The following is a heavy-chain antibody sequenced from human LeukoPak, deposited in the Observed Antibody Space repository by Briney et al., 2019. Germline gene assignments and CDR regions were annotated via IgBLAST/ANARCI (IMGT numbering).Heavy chain of an antibody. J-gene: IGHJ5*02. CDR1: GGSISSSSYY. D-gene: IGHD4-17*01. CDR2: IYYSGST. CDR3: GRDYGGWFDP. Sequence: SETLSLTCTVSGGSISSSSYYWGWIRQPPGKGLEWIGSIYYSGSTYYNPSLKSRVTISVDKSKNQFSLKLSSVTAADTAVYYCGRDYGGWFDPWGQGTLVTVSS. V-gene: IGHV4-39*07.